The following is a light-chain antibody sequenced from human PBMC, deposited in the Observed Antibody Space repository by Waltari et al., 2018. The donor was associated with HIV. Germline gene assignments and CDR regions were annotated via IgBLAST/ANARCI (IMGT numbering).Light chain of an antibody. Sequence: QSALTQPTSASGSPGQSVTISCTGSSSDVGGYNYVSWYQQHPGKAPQLIIYEVTKRPSGVPYRFSGSKSGNTASLTVSGLQAEDEADYYCSSYPGSFPWVFGGGTKLTVL. V-gene: IGLV2-8*01. CDR1: SSDVGGYNY. J-gene: IGLJ3*02. CDR2: EVT. CDR3: SSYPGSFPWV.